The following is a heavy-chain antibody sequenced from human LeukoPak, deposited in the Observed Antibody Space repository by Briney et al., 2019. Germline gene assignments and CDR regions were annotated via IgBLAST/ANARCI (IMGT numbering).Heavy chain of an antibody. V-gene: IGHV3-23*01. CDR1: GFTFSNYA. D-gene: IGHD2-21*02. J-gene: IGHJ4*02. Sequence: GGSLRLSCAASGFTFSNYAMSWVRQAPGKGLEWVSGMSGSGDSTDYADSVKGRFAISRDNSESTFYLQMNSLRVEDTAVYFCAKGRGSVTAALDYWGQGTLVTVSS. CDR2: MSGSGDST. CDR3: AKGRGSVTAALDY.